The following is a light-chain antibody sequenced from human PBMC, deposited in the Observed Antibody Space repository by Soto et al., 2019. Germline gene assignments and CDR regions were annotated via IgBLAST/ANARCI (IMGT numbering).Light chain of an antibody. J-gene: IGLJ1*01. CDR1: SSNIGNNY. CDR3: GTWDSSLSAGV. Sequence: QSVLTQPPSVSAAPRQKVTISCSGSSSNIGNNYVSWYQQLPGTAPKLLIYDNNNRPSGIPDRFSGSKSGTSATLGITGLQTGDEADYYCGTWDSSLSAGVFGTGTKLTVL. V-gene: IGLV1-51*01. CDR2: DNN.